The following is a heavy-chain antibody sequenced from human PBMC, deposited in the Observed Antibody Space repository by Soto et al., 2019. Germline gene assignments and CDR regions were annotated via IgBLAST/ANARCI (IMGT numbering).Heavy chain of an antibody. J-gene: IGHJ4*02. D-gene: IGHD6-19*01. V-gene: IGHV3-49*03. Sequence: GGSLRLSCTASGFTFGDYAMSWFRQAPGKGLEWVGFIRSKAYGGTTEYAASVKGRFTISRDDSKSIAYLQMNSLKTEDTAVYYCTRIGGWYVIYFDYWGQGTLVTVSS. CDR3: TRIGGWYVIYFDY. CDR2: IRSKAYGGTT. CDR1: GFTFGDYA.